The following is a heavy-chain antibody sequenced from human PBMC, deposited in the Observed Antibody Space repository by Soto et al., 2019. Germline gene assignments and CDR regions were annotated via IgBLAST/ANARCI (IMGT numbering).Heavy chain of an antibody. D-gene: IGHD5-12*01. V-gene: IGHV4-59*01. CDR3: ERPSGSAGVFDY. CDR2: IYYSGST. CDR1: GASFRSYY. J-gene: IGHJ4*02. Sequence: SETLSLTCVVSGASFRSYYWSWIRQSPEKGLEWIGYIYYSGSTNYNPSLKSRVKISIDTSKNQFSLKVNSVTAAETDVYYCERPSGSAGVFDYWGQGTQVTVS.